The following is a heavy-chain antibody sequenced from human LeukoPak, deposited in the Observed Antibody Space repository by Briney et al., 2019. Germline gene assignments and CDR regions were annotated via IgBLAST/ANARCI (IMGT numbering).Heavy chain of an antibody. D-gene: IGHD1-26*01. J-gene: IGHJ4*02. V-gene: IGHV4-30-4*08. Sequence: PSETLSLTCNVSGASINNGGYYWTWIRQHPGKGLEWIGYIYYSGTTYYNPSLKSRVTISADTSKNQFSLKMNSVTAADTAVYYCASGNYYQDYWGQGTVVTVSP. CDR2: IYYSGTT. CDR1: GASINNGGYY. CDR3: ASGNYYQDY.